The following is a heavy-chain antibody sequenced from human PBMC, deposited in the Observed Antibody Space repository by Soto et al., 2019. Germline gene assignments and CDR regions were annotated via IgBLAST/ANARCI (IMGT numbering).Heavy chain of an antibody. CDR1: GYTFTSYD. CDR2: MNPNSGNT. Sequence: ASVKVSCKASGYTFTSYDINWVLQATGQGLEWMGWMNPNSGNTGYAQKFQGRVTMTRNTSISTAYMELSSLRSEDTAVYYCATNYYDSSGYSRTLNWFDPWGQGTLVTVSS. J-gene: IGHJ5*02. D-gene: IGHD3-22*01. V-gene: IGHV1-8*01. CDR3: ATNYYDSSGYSRTLNWFDP.